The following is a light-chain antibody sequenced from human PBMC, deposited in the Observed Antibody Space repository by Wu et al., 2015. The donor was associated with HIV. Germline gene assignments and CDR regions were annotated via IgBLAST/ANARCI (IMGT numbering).Light chain of an antibody. CDR1: QSVSNK. CDR2: GAS. V-gene: IGKV3-15*01. Sequence: EIVMTQSPVTLSVSPGERATLSCRASQSVSNKLAWYQQKPGQAPRLLMYGASNRATGIPARFSGSGSGTEFTLTISRLEPEDFAVYYCQQYGSSPLFGGGTKVEIK. J-gene: IGKJ4*01. CDR3: QQYGSSPL.